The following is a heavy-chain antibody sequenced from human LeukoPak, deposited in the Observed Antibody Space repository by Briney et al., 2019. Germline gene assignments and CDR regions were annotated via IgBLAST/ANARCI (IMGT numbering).Heavy chain of an antibody. CDR3: AKSTLAYCGGDCYSAAFDI. D-gene: IGHD2-21*02. Sequence: GGALRLSCAASGFTFSSYCMSWVRQAPGKGLEWVAVISYVESNNYYADSAEGRFTISRDNSKNTLYLQMNSLRAEDTAVYYCAKSTLAYCGGDCYSAAFDIWGQGTMVTVSS. CDR1: GFTFSSYC. J-gene: IGHJ3*02. CDR2: ISYVESNN. V-gene: IGHV3-30*18.